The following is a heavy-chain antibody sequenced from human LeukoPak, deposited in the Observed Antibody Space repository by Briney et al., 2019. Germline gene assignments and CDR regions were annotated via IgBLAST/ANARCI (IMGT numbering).Heavy chain of an antibody. CDR1: GFTFSTYY. D-gene: IGHD6-19*01. J-gene: IGHJ4*02. Sequence: KPGGSLRLSCAASGFTFSTYYMNWVRQAPGKGLEWVSFITGSSSYIYYTDSVKGRFTISRDNAKNSLFLEMNSLRVEDTAVYYCVRGDGLFDYWGQGTLVTVSS. V-gene: IGHV3-21*04. CDR2: ITGSSSYI. CDR3: VRGDGLFDY.